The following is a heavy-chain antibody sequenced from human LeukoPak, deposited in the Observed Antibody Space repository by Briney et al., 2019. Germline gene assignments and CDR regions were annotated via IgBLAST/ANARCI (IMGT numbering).Heavy chain of an antibody. Sequence: ASVKVSCKASRYTFTGKFIHWVRQAPGQGLEWMGWIDPNSGGTDYAQKFRGRVTMTRDTSTSTAYMDLSSLISDDTAVYYCARDREGLAYFDYWGQGTLVTVSS. V-gene: IGHV1-2*02. D-gene: IGHD3/OR15-3a*01. CDR3: ARDREGLAYFDY. CDR1: RYTFTGKF. J-gene: IGHJ4*02. CDR2: IDPNSGGT.